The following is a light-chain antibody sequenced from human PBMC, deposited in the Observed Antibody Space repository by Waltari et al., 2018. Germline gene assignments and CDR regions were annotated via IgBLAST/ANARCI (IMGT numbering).Light chain of an antibody. CDR1: SSDVGFYNY. Sequence: QSALTQSASVSGSPGQSITISCYGTSSDVGFYNYVSWYQQHPGKAPKLMIYDVSQRPSGVSDRFSGSKSGNTASLTISGLQAEDEADYYCNSYTGSSSWVFGGGTKVTVL. CDR3: NSYTGSSSWV. J-gene: IGLJ3*02. V-gene: IGLV2-14*01. CDR2: DVS.